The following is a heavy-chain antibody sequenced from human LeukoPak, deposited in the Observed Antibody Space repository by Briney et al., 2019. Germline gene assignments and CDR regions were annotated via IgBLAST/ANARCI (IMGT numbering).Heavy chain of an antibody. CDR2: INPNTGGT. J-gene: IGHJ5*02. V-gene: IGHV1-2*02. CDR3: AKDRQEWTQSNWFPP. Sequence: GASVKVSCKASGYTFTDYQLHWVRQAPGQGLEWMGWINPNTGGTKYAQNFQGRVSMTRDTSINTAYMELTSLTSDDTAVYFCAKDRQEWTQSNWFPPWGKGPLVTVSS. D-gene: IGHD3-3*01. CDR1: GYTFTDYQ.